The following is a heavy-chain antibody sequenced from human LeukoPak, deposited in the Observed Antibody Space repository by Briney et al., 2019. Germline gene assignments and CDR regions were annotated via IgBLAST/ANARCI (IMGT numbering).Heavy chain of an antibody. CDR1: GGTFSSYA. V-gene: IGHV1-69*01. J-gene: IGHJ4*02. CDR2: IIPIFGTA. CDR3: ARDLDTAMVTFDY. Sequence: GSSVKVSCKASGGTFSSYAISWVRQAPGQGLEGMGGIIPIFGTANYAQKFQGRVTITADESTNTAYMELSSLRSEDTAVYYCARDLDTAMVTFDYWGQGTLVTVSS. D-gene: IGHD5-18*01.